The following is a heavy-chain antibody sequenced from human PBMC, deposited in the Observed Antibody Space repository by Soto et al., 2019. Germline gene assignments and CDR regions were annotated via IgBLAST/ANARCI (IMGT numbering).Heavy chain of an antibody. V-gene: IGHV1-69*02. J-gene: IGHJ4*02. CDR2: IIPILGIA. D-gene: IGHD6-13*01. Sequence: QVQLVQSGAEVKKPGSSVKVSCKASGGTFSSYTISWVRQAPGQGLEWMGRIIPILGIANYAQKFQGRVTITADKSTSTAYMELSSLRSEYTAVYYCARGLGIAAAGDFDYWGQGTLVTVSS. CDR1: GGTFSSYT. CDR3: ARGLGIAAAGDFDY.